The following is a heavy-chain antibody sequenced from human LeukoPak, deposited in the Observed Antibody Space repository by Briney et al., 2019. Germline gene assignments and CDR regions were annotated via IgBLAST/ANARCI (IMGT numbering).Heavy chain of an antibody. CDR3: ASAYYYDSSGYPRTYDTFDY. V-gene: IGHV1-69*01. CDR2: IIPIFGTA. Sequence: SVKVSCKASGGTFSSYAISWVRQAPGQGLEWMGGIIPIFGTANYAQKFQGRVTITADESTSTAYMELSSLRSEDTAVYYCASAYYYDSSGYPRTYDTFDYWGQGTLVTVSS. J-gene: IGHJ4*02. CDR1: GGTFSSYA. D-gene: IGHD3-22*01.